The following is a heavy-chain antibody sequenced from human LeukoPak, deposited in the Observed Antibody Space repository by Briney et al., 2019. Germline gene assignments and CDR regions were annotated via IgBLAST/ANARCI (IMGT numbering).Heavy chain of an antibody. CDR1: GDSISRSTYY. Sequence: SETLSLTCTVSGDSISRSTYYWDWIRQPPGKGLEWIGSIYFSGSTYYNPSLKSRVTISVDTSKNQFSLRLSSVTAADTALYYCARLHCSSSSCSHGGYYYYGMDVWGRGTTVTVSS. V-gene: IGHV4-39*01. CDR3: ARLHCSSSSCSHGGYYYYGMDV. D-gene: IGHD2-2*01. CDR2: IYFSGST. J-gene: IGHJ6*02.